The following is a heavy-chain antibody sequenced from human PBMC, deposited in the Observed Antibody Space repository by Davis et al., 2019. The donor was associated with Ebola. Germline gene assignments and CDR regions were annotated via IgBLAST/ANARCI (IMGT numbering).Heavy chain of an antibody. V-gene: IGHV3-7*03. CDR3: AKFSRAGESD. Sequence: GGSLRLSCAASGFTFSSYWMSWVRQAPGKGLEWVANIKQDGSEKYYVDSLKGRITISRDNAKNSLYLQVNSLRDEDTAVYYCAKFSRAGESDWGQGTLVTVSS. CDR2: IKQDGSEK. D-gene: IGHD6-13*01. CDR1: GFTFSSYW. J-gene: IGHJ4*02.